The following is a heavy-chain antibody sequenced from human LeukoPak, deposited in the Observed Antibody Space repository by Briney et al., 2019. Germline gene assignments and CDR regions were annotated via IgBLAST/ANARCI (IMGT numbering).Heavy chain of an antibody. CDR1: GFTFSSYS. CDR2: ISSSSSYI. J-gene: IGHJ4*02. D-gene: IGHD5-12*01. V-gene: IGHV3-21*01. Sequence: PGGSLRLSCAASGFTFSSYSMNWVRQAPGKGLEWVSSISSSSSYIYYADSVKGRFTISRDNAKNSLYLQMNSLRAEDTAVYYRARDIVATKGYFDYWAQGTLVTVSS. CDR3: ARDIVATKGYFDY.